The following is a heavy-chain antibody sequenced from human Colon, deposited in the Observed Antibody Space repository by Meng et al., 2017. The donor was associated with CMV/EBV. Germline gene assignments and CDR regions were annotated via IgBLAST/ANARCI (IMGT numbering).Heavy chain of an antibody. Sequence: GESLKISCSASGFTFSMFSTYEMNWVRQAPGKGLEWIASISSSGGTIYYADSVKGRFTISRDNAKNSLYLQMNSLRAGDTAIYYCARDRLAVAEGPFYYGMDVWGQGTTVTVSS. V-gene: IGHV3-48*03. CDR1: GFTFS. CDR2: ISSSGGTI. CDR3: ARDRLAVAEGPFYYGMDV. J-gene: IGHJ6*02. D-gene: IGHD6-19*01.